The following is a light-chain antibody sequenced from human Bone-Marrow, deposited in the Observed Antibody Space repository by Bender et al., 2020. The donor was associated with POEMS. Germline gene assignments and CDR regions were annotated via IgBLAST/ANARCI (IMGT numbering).Light chain of an antibody. CDR3: SSYAGSNIFV. J-gene: IGLJ1*01. CDR1: SSDIGGFDY. CDR2: EVN. V-gene: IGLV2-8*01. Sequence: QSALTQPASVSGSPGQSVTISCTGTSSDIGGFDYVSWYQHHPGKAPKLMIYEVNKRPSGVPTRFSGSKSGNTASLTVSGLQTEDEADYYCSSYAGSNIFVFGTGTKVTVL.